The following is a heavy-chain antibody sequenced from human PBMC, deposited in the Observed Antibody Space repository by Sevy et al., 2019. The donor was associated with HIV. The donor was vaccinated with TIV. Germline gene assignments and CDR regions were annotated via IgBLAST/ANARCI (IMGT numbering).Heavy chain of an antibody. Sequence: SETLSLTCAVSGGSLNNGGDSWSWIRQPPGKGLEWIGYIYHSGSTYYNPSLKSRVTISVDRSKNQFSLKLNSVTAADTAIYYCARGPYYYGSGSSRGVDYWGQGTLVTVSS. CDR1: GGSLNNGGDS. V-gene: IGHV4-30-2*01. CDR2: IYHSGST. CDR3: ARGPYYYGSGSSRGVDY. D-gene: IGHD3-10*01. J-gene: IGHJ4*02.